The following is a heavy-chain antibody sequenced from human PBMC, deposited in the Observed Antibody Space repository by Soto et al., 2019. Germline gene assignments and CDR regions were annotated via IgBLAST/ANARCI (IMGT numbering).Heavy chain of an antibody. CDR3: AKDHSDSSGYYDEGY. D-gene: IGHD3-22*01. CDR1: GFTFSSYG. CDR2: ISYDGSNK. J-gene: IGHJ4*02. Sequence: PGGSLRLSCAASGFTFSSYGMHWVRQAPGKGLEWVAVISYDGSNKYYTDSVKGRFTISRDNSKNTLYLQMNSLRAEDTAVYYCAKDHSDSSGYYDEGYWGQGTLVTVSS. V-gene: IGHV3-30*18.